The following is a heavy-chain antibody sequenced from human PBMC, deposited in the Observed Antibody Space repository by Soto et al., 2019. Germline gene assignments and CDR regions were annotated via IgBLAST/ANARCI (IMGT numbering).Heavy chain of an antibody. CDR2: INPSGGST. Sequence: QVQLVQSGAEVKKPGASVKVSCKASGYTFTSYYMHWVRQAPGQGLEWMGIINPSGGSTSYAQKLQGRDTMTRYTSTSTVYRELSSLRSEDTAVYYCARVSSWSCFDYWGQGTLVTVSS. CDR1: GYTFTSYY. D-gene: IGHD6-13*01. V-gene: IGHV1-46*01. J-gene: IGHJ4*02. CDR3: ARVSSWSCFDY.